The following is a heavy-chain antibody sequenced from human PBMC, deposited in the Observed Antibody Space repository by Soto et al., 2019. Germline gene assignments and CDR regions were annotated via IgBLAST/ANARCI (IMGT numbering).Heavy chain of an antibody. D-gene: IGHD1-26*01. Sequence: GALRLSCAASGFIFSSYAMHWVRQAPGKGLEWVAVISYDGSNKYYADSVKGRFTISRDNSKNTLYLQMDSLRAEDTAVYYCASGRSAIVGAKDYWGQGTLVTVSS. CDR1: GFIFSSYA. J-gene: IGHJ4*02. CDR3: ASGRSAIVGAKDY. V-gene: IGHV3-30-3*02. CDR2: ISYDGSNK.